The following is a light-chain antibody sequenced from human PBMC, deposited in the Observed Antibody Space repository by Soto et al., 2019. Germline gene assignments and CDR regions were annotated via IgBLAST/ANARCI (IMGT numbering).Light chain of an antibody. CDR3: CSYAGSYTWG. CDR2: GVS. CDR1: SSDVGGYNY. Sequence: QSVLTQPRSVSGSPGQSVTISCTGSSSDVGGYNYVSWYQHHPGKAPKLMIYGVSMRPSGVPDRFSGSKSGNTASLTISGLQAEDEADYYCCSYAGSYTWGFGGGTKVTVL. V-gene: IGLV2-11*01. J-gene: IGLJ3*02.